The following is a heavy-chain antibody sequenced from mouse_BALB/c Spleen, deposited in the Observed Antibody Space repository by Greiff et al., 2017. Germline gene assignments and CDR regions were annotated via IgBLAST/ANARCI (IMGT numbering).Heavy chain of an antibody. CDR1: GFNIKDTY. CDR2: IDPANGNT. Sequence: VHVKQSGAELVKPGASVKLSCTASGFNIKDTYMHWVKQRPEQGLEWIGRIDPANGNTKYDPKFQGKATITADTSSNTAYLQLSSLTSEDTAVYYCAKLGSGDYWGQGTSVTVSS. J-gene: IGHJ4*01. V-gene: IGHV14-3*02. D-gene: IGHD4-1*01. CDR3: AKLGSGDY.